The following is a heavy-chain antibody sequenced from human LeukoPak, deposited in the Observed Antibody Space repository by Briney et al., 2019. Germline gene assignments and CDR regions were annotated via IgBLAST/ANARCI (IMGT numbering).Heavy chain of an antibody. J-gene: IGHJ5*02. Sequence: SSETLSLTCSVSGDSISSRTYYWTWIRQYPVKGLEWIGYIWNSGSTNYNPSLKSRVTVSVDTSKNQFSLTLTSVTAADTALYYCAADVSSTFPNWIDPWGQGIPVIVSS. V-gene: IGHV4-31*03. D-gene: IGHD6-6*01. CDR1: GDSISSRTYY. CDR3: AADVSSTFPNWIDP. CDR2: IWNSGST.